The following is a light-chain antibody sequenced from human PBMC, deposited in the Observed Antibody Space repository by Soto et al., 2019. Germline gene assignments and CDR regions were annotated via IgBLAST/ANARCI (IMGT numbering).Light chain of an antibody. CDR3: CSYAGSYAL. J-gene: IGLJ2*01. V-gene: IGLV2-11*01. Sequence: QSALTQPRSVSGSPGQSVTISCTGTSIDVGGYNYVSWYQQHPGKAPKLMIYDVSKRPSGVPDRFSGSKSGNTASLTISGLQAEDEADYYCCSYAGSYALFGGGTKVTVL. CDR1: SIDVGGYNY. CDR2: DVS.